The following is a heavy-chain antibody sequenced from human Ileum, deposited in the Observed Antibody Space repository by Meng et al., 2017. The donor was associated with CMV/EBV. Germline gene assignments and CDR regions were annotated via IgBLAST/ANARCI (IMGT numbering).Heavy chain of an antibody. V-gene: IGHV3-21*01. D-gene: IGHD3-10*01. Sequence: GGSLRLSCAAYGVTFSSYSMNWVRQAPGKGLEWVSSISSSSSYIYYADSVKGRFTISRDNAKNSLYLQMNSLRAEDTAVYYCARGIRVRGVIRLPNWFDPWGQGTLVTVSS. CDR3: ARGIRVRGVIRLPNWFDP. CDR2: ISSSSSYI. CDR1: GVTFSSYS. J-gene: IGHJ5*02.